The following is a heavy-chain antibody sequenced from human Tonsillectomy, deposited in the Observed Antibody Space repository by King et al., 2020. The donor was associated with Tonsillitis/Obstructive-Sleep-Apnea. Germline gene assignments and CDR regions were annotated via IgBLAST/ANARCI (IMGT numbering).Heavy chain of an antibody. CDR1: GGSTRSSSYY. CDR2: IYYDGTT. J-gene: IGHJ6*03. D-gene: IGHD1-26*01. V-gene: IGHV4-39*01. Sequence: QLQESGPGLVKPSETLSLTCTVPGGSTRSSSYYWGWIRQSPGKGLEWIGNIYYDGTTYYNPSIKSRVTISVDTSKNQFSLRMTSVTAADTAVYYCERHVYYTKSYYDCMDVWGKGTTVTVSS. CDR3: ERHVYYTKSYYDCMDV.